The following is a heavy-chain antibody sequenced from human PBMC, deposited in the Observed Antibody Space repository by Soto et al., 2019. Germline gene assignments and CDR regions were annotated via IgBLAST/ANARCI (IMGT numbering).Heavy chain of an antibody. CDR2: ISYDGSDK. CDR1: GFTLSSYA. Sequence: LRLSCAASGFTLSSYAMHWVRQAPGKGLEWVALISYDGSDKDYADSVKGRFTISRDNSKNTLYLQMNSLRAEDTAVYYCAREGTTPLLLVVVVAQNWFDPWGQGTLVTVSS. CDR3: AREGTTPLLLVVVVAQNWFDP. D-gene: IGHD2-15*01. V-gene: IGHV3-30-3*01. J-gene: IGHJ5*02.